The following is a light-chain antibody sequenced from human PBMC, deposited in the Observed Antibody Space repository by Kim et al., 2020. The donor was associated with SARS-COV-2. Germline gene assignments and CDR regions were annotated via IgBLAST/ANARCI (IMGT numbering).Light chain of an antibody. J-gene: IGKJ2*01. CDR2: DVS. CDR1: ERLPRNY. V-gene: IGKV3-20*01. CDR3: QQYHWAPDT. Sequence: LPPGERATLSCRASERLPRNYLAWFQQKPGQAPRLLIYDVSSRATGVPDRFSGSGSGADFTLTISRLEPEDFAVYFCQQYHWAPDTFGQGTKLEIK.